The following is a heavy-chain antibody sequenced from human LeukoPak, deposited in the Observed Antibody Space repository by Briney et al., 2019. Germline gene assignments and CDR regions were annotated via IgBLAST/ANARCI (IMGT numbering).Heavy chain of an antibody. CDR3: ARGYCSGGSCYYFDY. Sequence: SVKVSCKASGGTFSSYTISWVRQAPGQGLEWMGRIIPILGIANYAQKFQGRVTITADKSTSTAYMEPSSLRSEDTAVYYCARGYCSGGSCYYFDYWGQGTLVTVSS. CDR2: IIPILGIA. CDR1: GGTFSSYT. V-gene: IGHV1-69*02. J-gene: IGHJ4*02. D-gene: IGHD2-15*01.